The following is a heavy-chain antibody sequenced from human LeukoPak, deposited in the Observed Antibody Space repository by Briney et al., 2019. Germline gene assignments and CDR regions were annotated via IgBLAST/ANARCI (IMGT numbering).Heavy chain of an antibody. D-gene: IGHD3-10*01. Sequence: PGGSLRLSCAASGFTFSSYWMHWVRQAPGKGLVWVSRINSDGSSTSYADSVKGRFTISRDNAKNSLYLQMNSLRAEDTAVYYCARDLVTMVRGVPFDYWGQGTLVTVSS. CDR2: INSDGSST. V-gene: IGHV3-74*01. CDR1: GFTFSSYW. CDR3: ARDLVTMVRGVPFDY. J-gene: IGHJ4*02.